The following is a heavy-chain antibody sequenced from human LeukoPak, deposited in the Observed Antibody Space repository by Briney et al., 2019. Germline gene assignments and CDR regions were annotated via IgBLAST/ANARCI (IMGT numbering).Heavy chain of an antibody. CDR3: AKDGVAGAQWYFQH. D-gene: IGHD6-13*01. V-gene: IGHV3-21*01. J-gene: IGHJ1*01. CDR1: GFTFSSYS. CDR2: ISSSSSYI. Sequence: GGSLRLSCAASGFTFSSYSMNWVRQAPGKGLEWVSSISSSSSYIYYADSVKGRFTISRDNAKNSLYLQMNSLRAEDTAVYYCAKDGVAGAQWYFQHWGQGTLVTVSS.